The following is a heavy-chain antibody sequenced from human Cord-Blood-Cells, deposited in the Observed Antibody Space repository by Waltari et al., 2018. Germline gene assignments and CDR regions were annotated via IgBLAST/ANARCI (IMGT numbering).Heavy chain of an antibody. V-gene: IGHV3-23*01. CDR2: IGGSGGRK. D-gene: IGHD3-9*01. J-gene: IGHJ4*02. Sequence: VQSDGFLSLLVLSDFFWLRVVPVHRLRQAPGKGLEWVSGIGGSGGRKYYQGYVKGGFTISRDNSKNKLSLQMNSLRAEDTAVYYCATLYDMLTGDLDYWGQGTLVTVSS. CDR3: ATLYDMLTGDLDY. CDR1: FFWLRVVP.